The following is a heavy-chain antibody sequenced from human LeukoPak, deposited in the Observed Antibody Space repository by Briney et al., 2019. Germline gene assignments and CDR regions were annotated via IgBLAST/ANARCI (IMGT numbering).Heavy chain of an antibody. Sequence: GASVKVSCKASGYTFTSYGISWVRQAPGQGLEWMGWISAYNGNTNYAQKLQGRVTMTRNTSISTAYMELSSLRSEDTAVYYCARGLAMGVQLERRRVYYFDYWGQGTLVTVSS. J-gene: IGHJ4*02. V-gene: IGHV1-18*01. CDR3: ARGLAMGVQLERRRVYYFDY. CDR2: ISAYNGNT. D-gene: IGHD1-1*01. CDR1: GYTFTSYG.